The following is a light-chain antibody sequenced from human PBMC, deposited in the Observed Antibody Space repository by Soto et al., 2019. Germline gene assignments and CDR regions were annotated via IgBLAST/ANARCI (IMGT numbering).Light chain of an antibody. CDR1: QRVTSNY. CDR2: GAS. CDR3: QQYGSSPRT. V-gene: IGKV3-20*01. Sequence: EIVLTQSPGTLSLSPGERATLSCRASQRVTSNYLAWYQQKPGQAPSRLIYGASSSATDISDRFSGSGSGTDFTLTISRLEPDAFAVYSFQQYGSSPRTFGQGTKVEIK. J-gene: IGKJ1*01.